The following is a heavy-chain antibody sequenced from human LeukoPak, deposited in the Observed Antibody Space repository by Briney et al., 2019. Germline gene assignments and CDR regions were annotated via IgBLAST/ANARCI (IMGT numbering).Heavy chain of an antibody. V-gene: IGHV4-39*07. CDR3: ASVLRYFDWLSPSVGFDP. D-gene: IGHD3-9*01. J-gene: IGHJ5*02. CDR1: GGSISSSSYY. CDR2: IYYSGST. Sequence: SETLSLTCTVSGGSISSSSYYWGWVRQPPGKGLEWIGSIYYSGSTYYNPTLKSRVTISVDTSKNQFSLKLSSVTAADTAVYYCASVLRYFDWLSPSVGFDPWGQGTLVTVSP.